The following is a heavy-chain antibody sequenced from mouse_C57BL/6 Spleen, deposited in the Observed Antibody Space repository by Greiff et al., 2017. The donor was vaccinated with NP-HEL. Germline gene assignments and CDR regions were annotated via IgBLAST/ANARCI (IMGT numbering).Heavy chain of an antibody. CDR2: IWWDDAK. Sequence: QVTLKVSGPGILQPSQTLSLTCSFSGFSLSTFGMGVGWIRQPSGQGLEWLAHIWWDDAKYYNPVLKSRPKNSKDTSNNQVFLKIANVDTADTATYYCARIGGTNSNYVDYWGQGTTLTVSS. V-gene: IGHV8-8*01. CDR1: GFSLSTFGMG. D-gene: IGHD1-3*01. J-gene: IGHJ2*01. CDR3: ARIGGTNSNYVDY.